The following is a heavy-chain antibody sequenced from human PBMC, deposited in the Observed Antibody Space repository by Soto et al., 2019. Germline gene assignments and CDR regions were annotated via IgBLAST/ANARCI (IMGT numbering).Heavy chain of an antibody. Sequence: GGSLRLSFAASGFTFSSYAMHWVRQAPGKGLEWVAVISYDGSNKYYADSVKGRFTNSRDNSKNTLYLQMNSLRAEDTAVYYCARDYNGVRGDQKYYYYYGMDVWGQGATVTVSS. CDR1: GFTFSSYA. CDR3: ARDYNGVRGDQKYYYYYGMDV. CDR2: ISYDGSNK. J-gene: IGHJ6*02. D-gene: IGHD3-10*01. V-gene: IGHV3-30-3*01.